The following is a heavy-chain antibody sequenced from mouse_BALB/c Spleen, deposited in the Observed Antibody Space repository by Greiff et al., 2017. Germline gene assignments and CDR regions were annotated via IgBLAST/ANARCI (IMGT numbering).Heavy chain of an antibody. CDR2: INPSSGYT. CDR1: GYTFTSYT. J-gene: IGHJ4*01. D-gene: IGHD2-4*01. V-gene: IGHV1-4*02. Sequence: VQLQESAAELARPGASVKMSCKASGYTFTSYTMHWVKQRPGQGLEWIGYINPSSGYTEYNQKFKDKTTLTADKSSSTAYMQLSSLTSEDSAVYSCERDYDYDANAMDYWGQGTSVTVSS. CDR3: ERDYDYDANAMDY.